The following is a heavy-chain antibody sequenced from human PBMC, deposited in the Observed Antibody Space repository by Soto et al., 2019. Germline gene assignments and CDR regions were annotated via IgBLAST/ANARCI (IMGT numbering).Heavy chain of an antibody. Sequence: EVQLVESGGGLVQPGGSLRLSCAASGFTFSNYAMHWVRQAPGQGLEFVSAISSNGGGTFYANSMKGRFTISRDNSKNTLYLQMGSLRAEDMAVYYCARDRCTNGVCYAPSEYWGQGTLVTVSS. CDR3: ARDRCTNGVCYAPSEY. V-gene: IGHV3-64*01. CDR1: GFTFSNYA. D-gene: IGHD2-8*01. J-gene: IGHJ4*02. CDR2: ISSNGGGT.